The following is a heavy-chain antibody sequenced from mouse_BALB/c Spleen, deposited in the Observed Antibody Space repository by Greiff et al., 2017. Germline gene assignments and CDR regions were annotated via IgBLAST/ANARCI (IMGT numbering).Heavy chain of an antibody. Sequence: EVKLVESGGGLVQPGGSRKLSCAASGFTFSDYGMAWVRQAPGKGPEWVAFISNLAYSIYYADTVTGRFTISRENAKNILYLEMSSLRSEDTAMYYCARDRPGGFAYWGQGTLVTVSA. J-gene: IGHJ3*01. CDR1: GFTFSDYG. V-gene: IGHV5-15*02. CDR3: ARDRPGGFAY. CDR2: ISNLAYSI.